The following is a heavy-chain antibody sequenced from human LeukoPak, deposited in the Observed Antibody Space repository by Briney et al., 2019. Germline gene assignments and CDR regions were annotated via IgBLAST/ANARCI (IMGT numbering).Heavy chain of an antibody. V-gene: IGHV4-39*07. Sequence: PSETLSLTCTVSGGSISSSTYNWGWIRQPPGKGLEWIGSVYYTGNTYYKPSLKSRVTISIDTSKNQFSLNLSAVTATDTAVYYCARNIAVAAGWDYFDYWGQGTLVTVSS. CDR3: ARNIAVAAGWDYFDY. J-gene: IGHJ4*02. D-gene: IGHD6-19*01. CDR2: VYYTGNT. CDR1: GGSISSSTYN.